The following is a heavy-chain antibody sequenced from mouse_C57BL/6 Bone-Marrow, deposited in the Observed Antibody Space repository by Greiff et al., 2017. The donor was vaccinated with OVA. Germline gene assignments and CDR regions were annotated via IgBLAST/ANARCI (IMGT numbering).Heavy chain of an antibody. CDR2: ISYDGSN. V-gene: IGHV3-6*01. D-gene: IGHD1-1*01. CDR1: GYSITSGYY. J-gene: IGHJ2*01. Sequence: EVQLMESGPGLVKPSQSLSLTCSVTGYSITSGYYWNWIRQFPGNKLEWMGYISYDGSNNYNPSLKNRISITRDTSKNQFFLKLNSVTTEDTATYYCARGEFITTVVDGYWGQGTTLTVSS. CDR3: ARGEFITTVVDGY.